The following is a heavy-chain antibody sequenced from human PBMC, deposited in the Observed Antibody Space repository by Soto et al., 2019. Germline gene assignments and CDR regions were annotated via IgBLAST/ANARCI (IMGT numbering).Heavy chain of an antibody. Sequence: SETLSLTCSVSGYFISSGYYWGWIRRPPGKGLEWIGSIYHSGDTYFNPSLKSRVTISVDTSKNQFPLELSSVTAADTAVYYCARALGNYGLDYWGQGTLVTVSS. CDR2: IYHSGDT. D-gene: IGHD1-7*01. V-gene: IGHV4-38-2*02. CDR3: ARALGNYGLDY. CDR1: GYFISSGYY. J-gene: IGHJ4*02.